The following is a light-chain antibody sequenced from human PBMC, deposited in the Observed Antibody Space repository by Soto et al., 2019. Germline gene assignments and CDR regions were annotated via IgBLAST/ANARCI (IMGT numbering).Light chain of an antibody. V-gene: IGKV3-20*01. Sequence: EIVLTQSPCTLSLSPGERATLSCRASQSVSSSYLAWYQQKPGHAPSLLIYGASSRATGIPDRFSGSGSGTDFTLTISRLEPEDFAVYYCHQYVSSPLTFGGGTKVEIK. CDR1: QSVSSSY. J-gene: IGKJ4*01. CDR2: GAS. CDR3: HQYVSSPLT.